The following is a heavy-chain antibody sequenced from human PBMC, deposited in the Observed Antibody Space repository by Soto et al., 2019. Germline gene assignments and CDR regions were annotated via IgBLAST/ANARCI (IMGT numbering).Heavy chain of an antibody. Sequence: GGSLRLSCAASGFTFSSYGMHWVRQAPGKGLEWVAVISYDGSNKYYADSVKGRFTISRDNSKNTLYLQMNSLRAEDTAVYDCGTLHYYAVYYWGQGNLVTVS. CDR3: GTLHYYAVYY. CDR2: ISYDGSNK. V-gene: IGHV3-30*03. CDR1: GFTFSSYG. D-gene: IGHD3-22*01. J-gene: IGHJ4*02.